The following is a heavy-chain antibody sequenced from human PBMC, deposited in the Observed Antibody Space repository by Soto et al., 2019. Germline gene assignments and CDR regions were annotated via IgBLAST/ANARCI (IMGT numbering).Heavy chain of an antibody. V-gene: IGHV3-23*01. CDR2: ISGSGTTT. CDR1: GFTFSTYA. D-gene: IGHD4-17*01. Sequence: GGSLRLSCAASGFTFSTYAMSWVRQAPGKGLEWVSAISGSGTTTFYADSVQGRFTISRDNSMNTLYLQMNSLRVEDTAIYYSAHPRGYGVFDAYDIWGQGTMVTVSS. CDR3: AHPRGYGVFDAYDI. J-gene: IGHJ3*02.